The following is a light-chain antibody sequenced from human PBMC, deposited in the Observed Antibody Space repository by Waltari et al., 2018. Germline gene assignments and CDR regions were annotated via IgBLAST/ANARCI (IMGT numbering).Light chain of an antibody. CDR2: EIS. J-gene: IGKJ5*01. V-gene: IGKV2D-29*01. CDR1: QSLLHTNGRTY. Sequence: DIVMTQTPLSLSVTPGQPASISCRSSQSLLHTNGRTYFYWYLQKPGQPPQLLIYEISKRYSGVPDRFSGSGSGTDFTLKISRVEAEDVGVYYCMQSIERPLTFGQVTRLDIK. CDR3: MQSIERPLT.